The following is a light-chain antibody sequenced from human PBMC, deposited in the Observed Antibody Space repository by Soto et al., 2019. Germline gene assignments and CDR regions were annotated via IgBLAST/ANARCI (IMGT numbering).Light chain of an antibody. CDR3: AAWDDSLNGVV. CDR2: DVS. V-gene: IGLV2-11*01. Sequence: QSVLTQPRSVSGSPGHSVTISCTGTSSDVGGYSYVSWYQQHPGKAPKLMISDVSKRPSGVPDRFSGSKFGNTASLTISGLQAEDEADYYCAAWDDSLNGVVFGGGTKLTVL. CDR1: SSDVGGYSY. J-gene: IGLJ2*01.